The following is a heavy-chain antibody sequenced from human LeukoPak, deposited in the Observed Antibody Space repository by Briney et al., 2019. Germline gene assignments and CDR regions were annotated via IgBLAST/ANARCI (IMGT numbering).Heavy chain of an antibody. J-gene: IGHJ4*02. D-gene: IGHD5-18*01. Sequence: PGGSLRLSCAASGFTFSSYAMHWVRQAPGKGLEWVAVISYDGSNKYYADSVKGRFTISRDNSKNTLYLQMNSLRAEDTAVYYCARVKMVDTPMEDYFDYWGQGTLVTVSS. CDR1: GFTFSSYA. CDR3: ARVKMVDTPMEDYFDY. V-gene: IGHV3-30-3*01. CDR2: ISYDGSNK.